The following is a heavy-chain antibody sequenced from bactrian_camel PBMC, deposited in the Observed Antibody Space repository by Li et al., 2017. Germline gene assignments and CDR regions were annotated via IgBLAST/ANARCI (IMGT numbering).Heavy chain of an antibody. CDR1: GFPFGSYG. D-gene: IGHD2*01. J-gene: IGHJ4*01. V-gene: IGHV3S40*01. CDR2: INYAGDKT. CDR3: TPGVY. Sequence: VQLVESGGGSVQAGGSLRLSCATSGFPFGSYGMGWFRQTPGKGLEWVATINYAGDKTYYADSVNGRFIISRDDSKSTVFLQLNSLKTEDTAKYYCTPGVYWGQGTQVTVS.